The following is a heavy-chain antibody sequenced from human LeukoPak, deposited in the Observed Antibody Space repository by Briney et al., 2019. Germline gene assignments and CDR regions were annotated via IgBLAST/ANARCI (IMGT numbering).Heavy chain of an antibody. Sequence: KTSETLSLTCVVSGGSVSGYYWGWIRQPPGRGLEWIGYVYYSGGTNYNPSFKSRITISVDTSRNQFSLQLSSVTAADTAVYYCARIRRYCSGGACYVLDNWGQGTLVAVSS. V-gene: IGHV4-59*02. CDR2: VYYSGGT. CDR1: GGSVSGYY. D-gene: IGHD2-15*01. CDR3: ARIRRYCSGGACYVLDN. J-gene: IGHJ4*02.